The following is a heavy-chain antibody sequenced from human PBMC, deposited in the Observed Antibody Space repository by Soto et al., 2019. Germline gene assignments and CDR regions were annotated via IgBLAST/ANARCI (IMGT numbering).Heavy chain of an antibody. V-gene: IGHV3-66*04. Sequence: PGGSLRLSCAASGFTVSSNYMSWVRQAPGKGLEWVSVIYSGGSTYYADSVKGRFTISRDNSKNTLYLQMNSLRAEDTAVYYCSTPPYGSGHVIDFWGQGTLVTVSS. CDR1: GFTVSSNY. CDR3: STPPYGSGHVIDF. CDR2: IYSGGST. D-gene: IGHD3-10*01. J-gene: IGHJ4*02.